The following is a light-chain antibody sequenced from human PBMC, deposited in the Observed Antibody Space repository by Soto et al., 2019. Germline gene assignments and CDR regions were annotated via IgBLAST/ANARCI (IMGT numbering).Light chain of an antibody. J-gene: IGKJ1*01. CDR1: QSINAH. CDR2: GAS. CDR3: QQYNTWLWT. V-gene: IGKV3-15*01. Sequence: EVVMTQSPATLSVSPGERVTLSCRASQSINAHLAWYQQKPGQAPRLLIHGASTRATGIPAMFSCSGFGTEFILTISSLQSEDFAVYYCQQYNTWLWTFGQGTKVEIQ.